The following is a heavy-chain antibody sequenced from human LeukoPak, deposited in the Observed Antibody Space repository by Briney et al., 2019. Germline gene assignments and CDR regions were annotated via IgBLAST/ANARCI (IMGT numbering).Heavy chain of an antibody. CDR1: GGSFSGYY. J-gene: IGHJ4*02. CDR2: INHSGST. D-gene: IGHD1-26*01. V-gene: IGHV4-34*01. Sequence: SETLSLTCAVYGGSFSGYYWSWIRQPPGKGLEWIGEINHSGSTNYNPSLKSRVTISVDTSKNQFSLKLSSVTAADTAVYYCARGSSVEPFDYWGQGTLVTVSS. CDR3: ARGSSVEPFDY.